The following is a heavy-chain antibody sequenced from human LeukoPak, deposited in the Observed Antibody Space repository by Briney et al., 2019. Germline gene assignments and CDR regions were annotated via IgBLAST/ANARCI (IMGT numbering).Heavy chain of an antibody. J-gene: IGHJ3*02. Sequence: GGSLRLSCAASGFTFSSYWMSWVRQAPGKGLEWVANIKQDGSEKYYVDSVKGRFTISRDNAKNSLYLQMNSLRAEDTAVYYCARGFGLRFSEWLSNDAFDIWGQGTMVTVSS. V-gene: IGHV3-7*04. CDR1: GFTFSSYW. D-gene: IGHD3-3*01. CDR3: ARGFGLRFSEWLSNDAFDI. CDR2: IKQDGSEK.